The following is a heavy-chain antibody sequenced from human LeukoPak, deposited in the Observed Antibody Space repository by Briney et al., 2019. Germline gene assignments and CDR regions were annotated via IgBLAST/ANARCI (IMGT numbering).Heavy chain of an antibody. V-gene: IGHV3-13*01. CDR3: ARVGYGDYEGAFDI. J-gene: IGHJ3*02. D-gene: IGHD4-17*01. Sequence: GGSLRLSCAASGSTFSSYDMHWVRQATGKGLEWVSAIGTAGDTYYPGSVKGRFTISRENAKNSLYLQMNSLRAGDTAVYYCARVGYGDYEGAFDIWGQGTMITVSS. CDR2: IGTAGDT. CDR1: GSTFSSYD.